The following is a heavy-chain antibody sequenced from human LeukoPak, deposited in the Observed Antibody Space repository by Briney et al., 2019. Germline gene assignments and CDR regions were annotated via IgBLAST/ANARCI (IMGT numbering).Heavy chain of an antibody. D-gene: IGHD1-7*01. J-gene: IGHJ6*03. CDR1: GGSISSSSYY. CDR2: IYYSGST. Sequence: PSETLSLTCTVSGGSISSSSYYWGWIRQPPGKGLEWIGSIYYSGSTYYNPSLKSRVTISVDTSKNQFSLKLSSVTAADTAVYYCARLQRTTHYYYYMDVWGKGTTVTVSS. CDR3: ARLQRTTHYYYYMDV. V-gene: IGHV4-39*07.